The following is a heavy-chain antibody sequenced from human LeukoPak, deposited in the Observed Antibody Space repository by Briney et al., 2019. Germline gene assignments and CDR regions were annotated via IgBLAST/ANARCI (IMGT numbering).Heavy chain of an antibody. CDR1: GFTFSTYA. Sequence: GGSLRLSCAASGFTFSTYAINWVRQAPGKGLDWVSAITGSGGSTYIADSVKGRLTISRDNSKNTLYLQMNSLRAEDTAVYYCAKATLGSCSGARCYPFDYWGQGTLVTVSS. D-gene: IGHD2-15*01. V-gene: IGHV3-23*01. CDR3: AKATLGSCSGARCYPFDY. CDR2: ITGSGGST. J-gene: IGHJ4*02.